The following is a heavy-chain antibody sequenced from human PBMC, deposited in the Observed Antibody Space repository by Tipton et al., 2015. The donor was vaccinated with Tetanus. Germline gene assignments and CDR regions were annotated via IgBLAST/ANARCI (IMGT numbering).Heavy chain of an antibody. D-gene: IGHD3-22*01. J-gene: IGHJ6*02. CDR2: IDPNSGGT. CDR1: GYTFTGYY. CDR3: ARDRGDYIYYGMDV. V-gene: IGHV1-2*02. Sequence: VQLVQSGAEVKKPGASVKVSCKASGYTFTGYYIYWVRQAPGQGLEWMGWIDPNSGGTVYEQKFQGRVPMTRDTSISTAYMELRSLRSDDTAVYYCARDRGDYIYYGMDVWGPGTTVTVS.